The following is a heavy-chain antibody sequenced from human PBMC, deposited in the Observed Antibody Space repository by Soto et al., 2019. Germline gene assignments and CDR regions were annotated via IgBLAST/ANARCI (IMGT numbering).Heavy chain of an antibody. J-gene: IGHJ4*02. Sequence: QVQLVQSGAEVKIPGASVKVSCKASGYTFTTYGISWVRQAPGQGLEWRGWISPYNGNTIYAQRFQGRVYMTTDTSTTTAHMELRSLRVDDTAMYYCARVSATGRPFDYWGQGTLVTVSS. V-gene: IGHV1-18*04. D-gene: IGHD6-13*01. CDR3: ARVSATGRPFDY. CDR1: GYTFTTYG. CDR2: ISPYNGNT.